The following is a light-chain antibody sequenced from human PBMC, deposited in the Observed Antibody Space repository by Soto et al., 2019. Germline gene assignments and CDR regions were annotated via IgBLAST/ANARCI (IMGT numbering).Light chain of an antibody. V-gene: IGKV3-11*01. Sequence: EIVLTQSPATLSLSPGERATLSCRASQTISSYLAWYQQKPGQAPRLLIYDASNRAAGIPARFSGFGSGKDFTLTISSLEPEDVAIYYCQQRTNWPLTFGGGTNVEIK. CDR2: DAS. CDR1: QTISSY. J-gene: IGKJ4*01. CDR3: QQRTNWPLT.